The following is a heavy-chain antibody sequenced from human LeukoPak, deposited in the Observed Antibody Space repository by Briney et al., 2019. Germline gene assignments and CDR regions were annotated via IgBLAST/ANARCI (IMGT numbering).Heavy chain of an antibody. J-gene: IGHJ4*02. CDR2: IKSKTEGGTT. D-gene: IGHD3-3*01. CDR3: TTVGYDFWSGYYLFDY. V-gene: IGHV3-15*01. CDR1: GFTFSNAW. Sequence: GGSLGLSCAASGFTFSNAWMSWVRQAPGKGLEWVGRIKSKTEGGTTDYAAPVKGRFTISRDDSKNTLYLQMNSLKTEDTAVYYCTTVGYDFWSGYYLFDYWGQGTLVTVSS.